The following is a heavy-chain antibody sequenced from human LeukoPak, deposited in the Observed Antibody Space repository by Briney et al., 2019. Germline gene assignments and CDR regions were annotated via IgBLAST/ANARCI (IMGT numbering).Heavy chain of an antibody. V-gene: IGHV4-59*01. D-gene: IGHD3-10*01. Sequence: XXXETLSLTCTVSGGSISSYYWSWIRQPPGKGLEWIGYIYYSGSTNYNPSLKSRVTISVDTSKNQFSLKLSSVTAADTAVYYCARVGQLLWFGELSLAFDIWGQGTMVTVSS. CDR1: GGSISSYY. CDR2: IYYSGST. J-gene: IGHJ3*02. CDR3: ARVGQLLWFGELSLAFDI.